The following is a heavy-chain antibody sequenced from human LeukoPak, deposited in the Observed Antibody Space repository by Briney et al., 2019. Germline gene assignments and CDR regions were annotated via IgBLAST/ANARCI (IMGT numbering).Heavy chain of an antibody. Sequence: GGSLRLSCAASGFTFSSYWMSWVRQAPGKGLEWVANIKQDGSEKYYVDSVKGRFTISGDNAKNSLYLQMNSLRAEDTAVYYCARDGWELLVGNAFDIWGQGTMVTVSS. CDR1: GFTFSSYW. J-gene: IGHJ3*02. D-gene: IGHD1-26*01. V-gene: IGHV3-7*01. CDR2: IKQDGSEK. CDR3: ARDGWELLVGNAFDI.